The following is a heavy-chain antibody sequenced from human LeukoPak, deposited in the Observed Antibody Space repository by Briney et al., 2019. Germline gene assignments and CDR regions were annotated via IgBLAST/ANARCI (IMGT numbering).Heavy chain of an antibody. CDR3: ARGERWLQPGGYYFDY. CDR1: GGSFSGYY. V-gene: IGHV4-34*01. Sequence: IPSETLSLTCAVYGGSFSGYYWSWIRQPPGKGLEWIGEINHSGSTNYNPSLKSRVTISVDTSKNQFSLKPSSVTAADTAVYYCARGERWLQPGGYYFDYWGQGTLVTVSS. D-gene: IGHD5-24*01. CDR2: INHSGST. J-gene: IGHJ4*02.